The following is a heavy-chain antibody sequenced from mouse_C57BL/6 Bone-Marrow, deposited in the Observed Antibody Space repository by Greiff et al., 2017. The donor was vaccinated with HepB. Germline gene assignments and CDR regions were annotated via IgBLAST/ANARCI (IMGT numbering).Heavy chain of an antibody. CDR3: ARYYYGSSYRAY. CDR1: GYTFTSYW. Sequence: VQLQQPGAELVKPGASVKMSCKASGYTFTSYWITWVKKRPGQGLEWIGDINPGSGSTNYNEKFKSKATLTVDTSSSTAYMQLSSLTSEDAAVYYCARYYYGSSYRAYWGQGTLVTVSA. D-gene: IGHD1-1*01. CDR2: INPGSGST. V-gene: IGHV1-55*01. J-gene: IGHJ3*01.